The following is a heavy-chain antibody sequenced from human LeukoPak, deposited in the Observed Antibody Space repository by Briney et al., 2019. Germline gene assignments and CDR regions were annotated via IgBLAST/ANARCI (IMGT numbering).Heavy chain of an antibody. D-gene: IGHD6-19*01. V-gene: IGHV3-23*01. Sequence: GGSLRLSCAASGFTFSSYAMSWVRQAPGKGLEWVSAISGSGGSTYYADSVKGRFTISRDNSKNTLYLQMNSLRAEDTAVYYCARVSVAGTDFDYWGQGTLVTVSS. CDR1: GFTFSSYA. J-gene: IGHJ4*02. CDR3: ARVSVAGTDFDY. CDR2: ISGSGGST.